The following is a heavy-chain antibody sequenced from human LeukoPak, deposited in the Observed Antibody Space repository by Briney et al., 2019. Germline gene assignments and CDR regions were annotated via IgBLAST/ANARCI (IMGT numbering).Heavy chain of an antibody. J-gene: IGHJ4*02. CDR1: GYSISSGFY. Sequence: PSETLSLTCAVSGYSISSGFYWGWIRQPPGKGLEWIGIIYYTGRSYSSPSLKSRFTISVDTSKNQFSLKLSSVTAADTAVYYCARNYCSSTSCHRGDFDSWGQGTLVTVSS. D-gene: IGHD2-2*01. CDR2: IYYTGRS. V-gene: IGHV4-38-2*01. CDR3: ARNYCSSTSCHRGDFDS.